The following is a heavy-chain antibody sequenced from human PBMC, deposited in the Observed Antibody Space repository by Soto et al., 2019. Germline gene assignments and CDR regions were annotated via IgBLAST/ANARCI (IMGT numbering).Heavy chain of an antibody. J-gene: IGHJ4*02. Sequence: GSGPTLVNPKETLTLTCPVSGFSLSNARMGVSWIRQPPGKALEWLAHIFSNDEKSYSTSLKSRLTISKDTSKSQVVLTMTNMAPVDTATYYCSRIKEEGWIEKWLSFDYWGKGTLVTVSS. CDR2: IFSNDEK. CDR1: GFSLSNARMG. D-gene: IGHD5-12*01. V-gene: IGHV2-26*01. CDR3: SRIKEEGWIEKWLSFDY.